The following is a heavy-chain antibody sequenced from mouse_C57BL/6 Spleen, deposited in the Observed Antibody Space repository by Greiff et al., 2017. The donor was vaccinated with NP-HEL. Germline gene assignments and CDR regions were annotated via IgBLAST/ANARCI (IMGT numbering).Heavy chain of an antibody. CDR2: IDPSDSET. CDR1: GYTFTSYW. J-gene: IGHJ4*01. CDR3: ARMGYAMDY. Sequence: QVQLQQPGAELVRPGSSVKLSCKASGYTFTSYWMHWVKQRPIQGLEWIGNIDPSDSETHYNQKFKDKATLTVDKSSSTAYVQLSSLTSEDSAVYYCARMGYAMDYWGQGTSVTVSS. V-gene: IGHV1-52*01.